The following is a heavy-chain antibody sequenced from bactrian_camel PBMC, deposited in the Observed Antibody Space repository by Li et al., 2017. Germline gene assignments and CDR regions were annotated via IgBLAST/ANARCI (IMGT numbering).Heavy chain of an antibody. D-gene: IGHD6*01. CDR3: ATPPVRDWYGYEYNY. CDR1: GYRLSSTNC. CDR2: IHTGGGST. V-gene: IGHV3S54*01. J-gene: IGHJ4*01. Sequence: HVQLVESGGGSVQPGGSLRLSCSVSGYRLSSTNCIGWFRQAPGKQREGVASIHTGGGSTAYVDSVQGRFTISRDNTKNMLYLQMNNLKSEDTALYYCATPPVRDWYGYEYNYWGRGTQVTVS.